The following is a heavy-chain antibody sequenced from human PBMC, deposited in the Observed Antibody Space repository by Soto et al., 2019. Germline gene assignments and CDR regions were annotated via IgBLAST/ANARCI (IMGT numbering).Heavy chain of an antibody. V-gene: IGHV1-18*01. D-gene: IGHD5-12*01. Sequence: QVHLVQSGVEVKTPGASVKVSCQASGYTFFTYDISWVRQAPGQGIEWMGWISTYSGDTKYAQKFQARVTMTTDTSTTPAYRELRSLRSEATAVYYCARHHGPTTSENWFDPWGQGTLVTVSS. CDR2: ISTYSGDT. CDR3: ARHHGPTTSENWFDP. CDR1: GYTFFTYD. J-gene: IGHJ5*02.